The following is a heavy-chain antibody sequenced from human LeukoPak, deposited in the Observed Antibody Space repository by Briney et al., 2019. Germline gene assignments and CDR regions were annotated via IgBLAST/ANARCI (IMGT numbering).Heavy chain of an antibody. CDR3: ARQAGVT. D-gene: IGHD6-19*01. Sequence: PGGSLRLYCAASGFTFSSYGMHWVRQAPGKGLECVAHIKGDASEKHYVDSVKGRFTISRDNAENSLYLQMNSLRAEDTAVYYCARQAGVTWGQGTLVTVSS. CDR1: GFTFSSYG. J-gene: IGHJ5*02. V-gene: IGHV3-7*01. CDR2: IKGDASEK.